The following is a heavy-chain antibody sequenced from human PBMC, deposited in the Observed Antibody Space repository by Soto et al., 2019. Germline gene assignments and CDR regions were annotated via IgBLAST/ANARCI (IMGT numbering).Heavy chain of an antibody. J-gene: IGHJ5*02. CDR1: GFTLSTYS. CDR3: ASFVIVRPDWFDP. D-gene: IGHD6-6*01. CDR2: ISRSSSTI. V-gene: IGHV3-48*01. Sequence: GGSLRLSCAASGFTLSTYSMNWVRQAPGKGLEWVSYISRSSSTIYYADSVKGRFTISRDNAKNSLYLQMNSLRAEDTAVYYCASFVIVRPDWFDPWGQGTLVTVSS.